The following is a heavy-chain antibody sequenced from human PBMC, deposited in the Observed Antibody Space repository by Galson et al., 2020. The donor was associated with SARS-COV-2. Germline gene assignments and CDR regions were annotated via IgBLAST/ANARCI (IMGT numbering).Heavy chain of an antibody. CDR2: IGTAGDP. J-gene: IGHJ6*03. D-gene: IGHD4-4*01. V-gene: IGHV3-13*05. CDR3: ARGNSNYALRYCYYMGV. CDR1: GFTFSSYD. Sequence: GGSLRLSCAASGFTFSSYDMHWVRQATGKGLEWVSVIGTAGDPYYPGSVKGRFTISRENAKNSLYLQRNSLRAGDTAVYYCARGNSNYALRYCYYMGVWGKGTTGTVAS.